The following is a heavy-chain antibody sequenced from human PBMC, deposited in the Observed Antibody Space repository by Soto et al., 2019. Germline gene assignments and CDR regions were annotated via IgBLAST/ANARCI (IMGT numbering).Heavy chain of an antibody. CDR3: TTVISSSEYY. CDR2: IKSETDGGTT. V-gene: IGHV3-15*01. Sequence: GGSLRLSCAASGITFSNTWMSWVRQAPGKGLEWVGRIKSETDGGTTEYAAPVEGRFTISRDDSENTVYLQTNSLKTEDTAVYYCTTVISSSEYYWGQGALVTVSS. CDR1: GITFSNTW. D-gene: IGHD6-6*01. J-gene: IGHJ4*02.